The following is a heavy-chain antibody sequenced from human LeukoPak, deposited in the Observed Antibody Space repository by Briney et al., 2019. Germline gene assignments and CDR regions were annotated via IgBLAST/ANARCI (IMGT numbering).Heavy chain of an antibody. V-gene: IGHV4-39*01. CDR1: GGSISSSSYY. CDR3: ARTPLGYSYGYFDY. CDR2: IYYSGST. J-gene: IGHJ4*02. Sequence: PSETLSLTCTVSGGSISSSSYYWGWIRQPPGKGLEWIGSIYYSGSTYYNPSLKSRVTISVDTSKNQFSLKLSSVTAADTAVYYCARTPLGYSYGYFDYWGQGTLVTVPS. D-gene: IGHD5-18*01.